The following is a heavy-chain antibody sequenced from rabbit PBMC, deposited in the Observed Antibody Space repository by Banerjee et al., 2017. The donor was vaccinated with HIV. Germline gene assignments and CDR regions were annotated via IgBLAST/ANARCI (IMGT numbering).Heavy chain of an antibody. CDR3: ARTAGTGGGAYYLTL. J-gene: IGHJ4*01. V-gene: IGHV1S47*01. D-gene: IGHD7-1*01. Sequence: YYASWVNGRFTISRSTSLNTVTLQMTSLTAADTATYFCARTAGTGGGAYYLTLWGPGTLVTVS.